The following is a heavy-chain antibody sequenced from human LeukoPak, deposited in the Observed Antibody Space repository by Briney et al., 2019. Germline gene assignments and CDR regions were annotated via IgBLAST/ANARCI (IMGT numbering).Heavy chain of an antibody. J-gene: IGHJ5*02. D-gene: IGHD3-22*01. V-gene: IGHV3-30-3*01. CDR3: ARDPLGSSGLMNWFDP. CDR2: ISYDGINK. CDR1: GFTFSSYS. Sequence: GGSLRLSCAASGFTFSSYSMHWVRQAPGKGLEWVAVISYDGINKYYADSVKGRFTISRDNSKNTLYLQMNSLRTEDTAVYYCARDPLGSSGLMNWFDPWGQGTLVTVSS.